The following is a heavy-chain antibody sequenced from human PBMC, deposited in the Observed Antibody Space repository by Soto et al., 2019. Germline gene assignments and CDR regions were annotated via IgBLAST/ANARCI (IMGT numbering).Heavy chain of an antibody. CDR1: GGSISGFY. CDR2: MYSTGTI. D-gene: IGHD3-22*01. V-gene: IGHV4-4*08. Sequence: SETLSLTCSVSGGSISGFYWSWIRQPPGKGLEWIAYMYSTGTIKYNPSLKSRVAISVDTSKKQFSLRLSSVTAADTAVYYCAKDSYYDSSGRNDYWGQGTLVTVS. CDR3: AKDSYYDSSGRNDY. J-gene: IGHJ4*02.